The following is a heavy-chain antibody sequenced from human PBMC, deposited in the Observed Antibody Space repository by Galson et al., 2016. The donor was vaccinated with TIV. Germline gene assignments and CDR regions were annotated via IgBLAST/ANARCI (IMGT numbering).Heavy chain of an antibody. J-gene: IGHJ4*02. Sequence: ETLSLTCGVSGYSISSGFYWAWIRQPPGKGLEWMGTVYHGGRSYYAPSLPGRVSISIDTSKNQFSLKLSSVTAADTAVYYCARDQGGASGYWGQGTLVTVSS. D-gene: IGHD3-16*01. CDR1: GYSISSGFY. V-gene: IGHV4-38-2*02. CDR2: VYHGGRS. CDR3: ARDQGGASGY.